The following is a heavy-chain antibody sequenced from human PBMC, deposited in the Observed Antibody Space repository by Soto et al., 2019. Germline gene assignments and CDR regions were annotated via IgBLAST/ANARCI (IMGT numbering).Heavy chain of an antibody. CDR2: ITWNGVNT. Sequence: EEQLVESGGALVQPGRSLRLSCAASGFTFDDYAMHWVRQVPGKGLEWVSFITWNGVNTAYADSIRGRFTISRDNAKNSLYLQMNSLSAVDTAFYYCTRGYCSVGSCAFDIWGQGTMVAVSS. CDR3: TRGYCSVGSCAFDI. J-gene: IGHJ3*02. D-gene: IGHD2-15*01. CDR1: GFTFDDYA. V-gene: IGHV3-9*01.